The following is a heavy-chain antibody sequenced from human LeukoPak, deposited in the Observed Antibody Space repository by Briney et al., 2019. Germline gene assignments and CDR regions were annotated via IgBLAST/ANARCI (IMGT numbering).Heavy chain of an antibody. D-gene: IGHD2-21*02. V-gene: IGHV4-34*01. CDR3: ARGGDCGGGCFDY. Sequence: SETLSLTCAVYGGSFSGYYWSWIRQPPGKGLEWIGEINHSGSTNYNPSLKSRVTISVDTSKNQFSLKLSSVTAADTAVYYCARGGDCGGGCFDYWGQGTLVTVSS. J-gene: IGHJ4*02. CDR2: INHSGST. CDR1: GGSFSGYY.